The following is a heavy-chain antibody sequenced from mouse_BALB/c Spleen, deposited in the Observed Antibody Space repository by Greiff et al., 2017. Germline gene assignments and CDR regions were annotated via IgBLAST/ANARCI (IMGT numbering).Heavy chain of an antibody. CDR2: IYPGDGDT. Sequence: QVQLKGSGAELVRPGSSVKISCKASGYAFSSYWMNWVKQRPGQGLEWIGQIYPGDGDTNYNGKFKGKATLTADKSSSTAYMQLSSLTSEDSAVYFCARWADGYYDAMDYWGQGTSVTVSS. CDR3: ARWADGYYDAMDY. CDR1: GYAFSSYW. D-gene: IGHD2-3*01. V-gene: IGHV1-80*01. J-gene: IGHJ4*01.